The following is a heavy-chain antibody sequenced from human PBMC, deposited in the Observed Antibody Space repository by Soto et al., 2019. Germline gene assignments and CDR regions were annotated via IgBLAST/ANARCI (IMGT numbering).Heavy chain of an antibody. V-gene: IGHV3-30*18. Sequence: QVQLVESGGGVVQPGRSLRLSCAASGFTFSSYGMHWVRPAPGKGLEWVAVISYDGSNKYYADSVKGRFTISSDNSKNTLYLLMNSLRAEDTAVYYCAKDPRLLWFGASGDYYYYMDVWGKGTTVTVS. CDR3: AKDPRLLWFGASGDYYYYMDV. D-gene: IGHD3-10*01. CDR2: ISYDGSNK. CDR1: GFTFSSYG. J-gene: IGHJ6*03.